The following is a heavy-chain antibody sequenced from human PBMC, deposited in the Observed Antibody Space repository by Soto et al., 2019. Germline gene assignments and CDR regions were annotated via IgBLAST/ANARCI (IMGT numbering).Heavy chain of an antibody. D-gene: IGHD4-17*01. CDR2: IYYSGSA. CDR1: GGSINSGGYY. J-gene: IGHJ4*02. Sequence: SETLSLTCTVSGGSINSGGYYWSWIRQRPGKGLEWVGYIYYSGSAYYDPALKSRVAMSVDTSKNQFSLKLSSVTAADTAVYYCARATTVDYFDCWGQGTLVTVSS. V-gene: IGHV4-31*03. CDR3: ARATTVDYFDC.